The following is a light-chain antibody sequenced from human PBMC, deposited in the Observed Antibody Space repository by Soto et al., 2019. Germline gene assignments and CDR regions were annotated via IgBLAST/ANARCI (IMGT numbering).Light chain of an antibody. CDR2: DAS. CDR1: QSVSSH. CDR3: QQRSNWGHT. J-gene: IGKJ4*01. Sequence: EIVLTQSPATLSLSPGERATLSCRASQSVSSHLAWYQQKPGQAPRLLIYDASNRATGIPARFSGSGSGTDFTLTISSLEPEDFAVYYCQQRSNWGHTFGGGTKVEIK. V-gene: IGKV3-11*01.